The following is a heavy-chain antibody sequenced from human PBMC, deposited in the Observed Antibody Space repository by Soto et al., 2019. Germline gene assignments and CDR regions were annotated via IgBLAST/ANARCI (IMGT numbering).Heavy chain of an antibody. V-gene: IGHV4-34*01. CDR2: INHSGST. D-gene: IGHD3-16*02. Sequence: QVQLQQWGAGLLKPSETLSLTCAVYGGSFSGYYWSWICQPPGKGLEWIGEINHSGSTNYNPSLKSRVTISVDTSKNQFSLKLSSVTAADTAVYYCARGYYDYIWGSYRYPYFDYWGQGTLVTVSS. J-gene: IGHJ4*02. CDR1: GGSFSGYY. CDR3: ARGYYDYIWGSYRYPYFDY.